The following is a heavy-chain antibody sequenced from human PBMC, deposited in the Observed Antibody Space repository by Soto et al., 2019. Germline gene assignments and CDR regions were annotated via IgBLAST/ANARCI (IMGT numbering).Heavy chain of an antibody. Sequence: QVQLEQSGAEVKKPGSSVKVSCKASGGTFTNSAISWVRQAPGQGLEWMGGIMPIFRTPDYAQKFQGRVTITADESXXXVXXELSGLRSDDTAVYYCASDKDRLQLGGNYYYILDVWGQGTTVTVSS. CDR3: ASDKDRLQLGGNYYYILDV. J-gene: IGHJ6*02. CDR2: IMPIFRTP. V-gene: IGHV1-69*12. CDR1: GGTFTNSA. D-gene: IGHD5-12*01.